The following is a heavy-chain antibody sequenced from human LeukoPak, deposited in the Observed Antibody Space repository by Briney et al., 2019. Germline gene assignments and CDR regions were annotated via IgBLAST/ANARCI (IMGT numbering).Heavy chain of an antibody. CDR2: ISGSGGST. CDR1: GFTFSSYA. CDR3: AEGSSSSGYYYYYGMDV. J-gene: IGHJ6*02. V-gene: IGHV3-23*01. D-gene: IGHD6-6*01. Sequence: GASLRLSCAASGFTFSSYAMSWVRQAPGKGLEWVSAISGSGGSTYYADSVKGRFTISRDNSKNTLYLQMNSLRAEDTAVYYCAEGSSSSGYYYYYGMDVWGQRTTVTVSS.